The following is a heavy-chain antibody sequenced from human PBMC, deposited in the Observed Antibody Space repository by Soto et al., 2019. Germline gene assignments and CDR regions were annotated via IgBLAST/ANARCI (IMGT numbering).Heavy chain of an antibody. J-gene: IGHJ4*02. V-gene: IGHV1-69*02. CDR2: IIPILGIA. D-gene: IGHD3-22*01. CDR3: ARGQATMIVVVGDY. Sequence: ASVKVACKASGGTFSSYTISWVRQAPGQGLEWMGRIIPILGIANYAQKFQGRVTITADKSTSTAYMELSSLRSEDTAVYYCARGQATMIVVVGDYWGQGTLVTVSS. CDR1: GGTFSSYT.